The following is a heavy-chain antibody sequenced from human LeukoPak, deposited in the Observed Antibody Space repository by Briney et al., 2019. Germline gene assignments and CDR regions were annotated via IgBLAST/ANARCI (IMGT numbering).Heavy chain of an antibody. D-gene: IGHD3-16*01. CDR3: ATPGWGTDNWFDP. V-gene: IGHV4-59*12. CDR2: IYYSGST. CDR1: GDSISSYY. Sequence: ASETLSLTCTVSGDSISSYYWSWIRQPPGKGLEWIGYIYYSGSTNYNPSLKSRVTISVDTSKNQFSLKLSSVTAADTAVYYCATPGWGTDNWFDPWGQGTLVTVSS. J-gene: IGHJ5*02.